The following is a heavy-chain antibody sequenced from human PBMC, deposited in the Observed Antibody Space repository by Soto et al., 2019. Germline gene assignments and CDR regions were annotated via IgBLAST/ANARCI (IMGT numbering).Heavy chain of an antibody. Sequence: PGGSLRLSCAASGFTFSSYAMHWVRQAPGKGLEWVAVISYDGSNKYYADSVKGRFTISRDNSKNTLYLQMNSLRAEDTAVYYCARSDYVWGSYRQYGMDVWGQGTTVTVSS. CDR1: GFTFSSYA. J-gene: IGHJ6*02. CDR2: ISYDGSNK. CDR3: ARSDYVWGSYRQYGMDV. V-gene: IGHV3-30-3*01. D-gene: IGHD3-16*02.